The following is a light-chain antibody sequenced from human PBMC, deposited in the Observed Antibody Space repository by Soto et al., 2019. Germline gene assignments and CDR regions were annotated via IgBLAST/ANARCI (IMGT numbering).Light chain of an antibody. CDR3: QKRSNWPPIT. J-gene: IGKJ5*01. V-gene: IGKV3-11*01. CDR1: QSVSSD. CDR2: DAS. Sequence: EIVLTQSPATLSLSPGERATLSCRASQSVSSDLAWYQQKPGQAPRLLIYDASNRATGIPARFSGSGSGTDFTLTISRLEAEDFAVYYCQKRSNWPPITVGQGTRLENK.